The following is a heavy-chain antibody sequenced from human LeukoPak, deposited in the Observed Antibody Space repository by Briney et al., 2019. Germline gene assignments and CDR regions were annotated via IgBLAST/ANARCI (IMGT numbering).Heavy chain of an antibody. CDR1: GYTFTSYD. CDR2: MNPNSGNT. CDR3: ARDKWLLWFGELLKFDP. D-gene: IGHD3-10*01. J-gene: IGHJ5*02. Sequence: ASVKVSCKASGYTFTSYDINWVRQATGQGLEWMGWMNPNSGNTGYAQKFQGRVTMTRNTSISTAYMELSSLRSEDTAVYYCARDKWLLWFGELLKFDPWGQGTLVTVSS. V-gene: IGHV1-8*01.